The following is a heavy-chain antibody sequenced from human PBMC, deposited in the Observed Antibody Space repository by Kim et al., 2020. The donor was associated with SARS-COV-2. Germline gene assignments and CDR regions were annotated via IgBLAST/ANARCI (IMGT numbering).Heavy chain of an antibody. Sequence: GGSLRLSCAASGFIFSSCDMTWVRQAPGKGLEFVSSISGSGGSTFYADSVKGRFTISRDNSINTLYLQMNSLRAEDTAVYYCAGKTGDYFDYWGQGTLVTVSS. CDR2: ISGSGGST. D-gene: IGHD7-27*01. J-gene: IGHJ4*02. CDR1: GFIFSSCD. V-gene: IGHV3-23*01. CDR3: AGKTGDYFDY.